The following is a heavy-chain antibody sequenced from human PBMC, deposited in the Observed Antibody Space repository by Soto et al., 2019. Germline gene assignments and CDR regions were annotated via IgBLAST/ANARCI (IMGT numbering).Heavy chain of an antibody. Sequence: GGSLRLSCAASGFTFSSYAMNWVRQGPGKGLEWVSTISGSAGSTYYADSVKGRFTISRDNSKNTLYLQMDSLSAEDTAVYYCARGDDILTGYYLPFDYWGQGT. CDR3: ARGDDILTGYYLPFDY. CDR1: GFTFSSYA. V-gene: IGHV3-23*01. J-gene: IGHJ4*02. CDR2: ISGSAGST. D-gene: IGHD3-9*01.